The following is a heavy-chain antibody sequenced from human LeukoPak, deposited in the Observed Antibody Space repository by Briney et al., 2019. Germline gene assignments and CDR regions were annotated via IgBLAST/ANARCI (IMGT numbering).Heavy chain of an antibody. CDR1: GYTFTGNH. J-gene: IGHJ2*01. CDR3: AKEADIVSLDL. V-gene: IGHV1-2*02. Sequence: GASVKVSCKASGYTFTGNHVHWVRQAPGQGLEWMGWIAPNSGGTMYAQKFQDRVTMTSDTSISTAYMELSGLRSDDTAVYFCAKEADIVSLDLWGRGTLVTVSS. CDR2: IAPNSGGT. D-gene: IGHD2-15*01.